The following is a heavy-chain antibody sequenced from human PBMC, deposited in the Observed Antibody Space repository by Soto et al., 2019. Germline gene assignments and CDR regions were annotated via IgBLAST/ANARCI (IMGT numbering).Heavy chain of an antibody. CDR2: ISAYNGNT. CDR3: ARVGITMVRGVGYGMDV. CDR1: GYTFTSYG. D-gene: IGHD3-10*01. Sequence: QVQLVQSGAEVKKPGASVKVSCKASGYTFTSYGISWVRQAPGQGLEWMGWISAYNGNTNYAQKLQGRVTMTTDTSTSTAYMQLRSLRSDDTAVYYCARVGITMVRGVGYGMDVWGQGTTVTVSS. V-gene: IGHV1-18*01. J-gene: IGHJ6*02.